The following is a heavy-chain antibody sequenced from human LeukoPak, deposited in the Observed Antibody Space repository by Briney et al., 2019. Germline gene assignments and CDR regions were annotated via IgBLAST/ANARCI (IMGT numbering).Heavy chain of an antibody. V-gene: IGHV3-15*01. CDR3: IITTFYYGGKGY. D-gene: IGHD4-17*01. J-gene: IGHJ4*02. Sequence: GGSLRLSCAASGFTFTSACMSWVRQAPGKGLEWVGRIKSRNDGGTIDYAAPVKGRFTISRDDSKNTLYVQMNSLRIEDTAVYYCIITTFYYGGKGYWGQGTLVTVSS. CDR1: GFTFTSAC. CDR2: IKSRNDGGTI.